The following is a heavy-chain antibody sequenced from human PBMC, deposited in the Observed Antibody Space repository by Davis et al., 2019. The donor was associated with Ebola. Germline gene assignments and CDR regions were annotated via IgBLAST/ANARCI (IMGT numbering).Heavy chain of an antibody. D-gene: IGHD3-10*01. J-gene: IGHJ6*02. CDR1: GYTFTNYG. CDR3: ARGGGTMARVGVRYGMDV. Sequence: ASVKVSCKSSGYTFTNYGISWVRQAPGQGLEWVGWISAYNGNTYFAQKFQGRVTMTTDTTTSTAYMELRSLKSDDTAVFYCARGGGTMARVGVRYGMDVWGQGTTVTVSS. V-gene: IGHV1-18*01. CDR2: ISAYNGNT.